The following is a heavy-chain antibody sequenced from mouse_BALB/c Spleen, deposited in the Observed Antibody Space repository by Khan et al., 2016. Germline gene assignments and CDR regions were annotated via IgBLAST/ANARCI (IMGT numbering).Heavy chain of an antibody. Sequence: EVKLLESGGGLVQPGGSLTLSCAASGFDFSRYWMSWVRQAPGKGLEWIGEINPDSSTINYTPSLKDKFTISRDKAKNPLYLQMSKVTSEDTALYYYACTCGYFDDWGAGTTVTVSA. CDR1: GFDFSRYW. V-gene: IGHV4-1*02. CDR3: ACTCGYFDD. CDR2: INPDSSTI. J-gene: IGHJ1*01.